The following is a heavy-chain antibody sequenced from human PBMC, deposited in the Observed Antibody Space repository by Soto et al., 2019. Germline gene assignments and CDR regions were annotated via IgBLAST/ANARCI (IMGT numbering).Heavy chain of an antibody. Sequence: QVQLQESGPGLVKPSETLSLTCTVSGGSISSYYWSWIRQPPGKGLEWIGYIYYSGSTNYNPSLKSRVTISVDTSKNQFSLKLSSVTAADTAVDYCARSRIEAAGTVYHWGQGTLVTVSS. D-gene: IGHD6-13*01. CDR1: GGSISSYY. CDR2: IYYSGST. J-gene: IGHJ5*02. CDR3: ARSRIEAAGTVYH. V-gene: IGHV4-59*08.